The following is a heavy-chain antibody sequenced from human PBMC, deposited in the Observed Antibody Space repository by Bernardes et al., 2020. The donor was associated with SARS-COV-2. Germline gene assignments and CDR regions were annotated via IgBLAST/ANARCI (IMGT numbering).Heavy chain of an antibody. CDR2: ISHDGSNK. J-gene: IGHJ4*02. V-gene: IGHV3-30*18. Sequence: GGSLRLSCAASGLIISTYGMHWVRQAPGKGLEWVAVISHDGSNKYYADPMKGRFTISRDNSKNTLYLQMNSLRAEDTAVYYCAKDPSINIAVAGRIDYWGQGTLVTVAS. CDR3: AKDPSINIAVAGRIDY. CDR1: GLIISTYG. D-gene: IGHD6-19*01.